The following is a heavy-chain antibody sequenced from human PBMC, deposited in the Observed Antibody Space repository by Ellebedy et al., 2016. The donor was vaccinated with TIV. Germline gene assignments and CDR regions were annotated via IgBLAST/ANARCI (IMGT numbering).Heavy chain of an antibody. CDR3: ATIFYGDSDDYGDY. CDR2: IIPILGRP. V-gene: IGHV1-69*02. D-gene: IGHD3-3*02. CDR1: GYRFTSYS. J-gene: IGHJ4*02. Sequence: ASVKVSCKASGYRFTSYSITWVRQAPGQGLEWMGRIIPILGRPDYAQSFQGRVTINADKSTGTPYMELSSLRSEDTAVYYCATIFYGDSDDYGDYWGQGTLVTVSS.